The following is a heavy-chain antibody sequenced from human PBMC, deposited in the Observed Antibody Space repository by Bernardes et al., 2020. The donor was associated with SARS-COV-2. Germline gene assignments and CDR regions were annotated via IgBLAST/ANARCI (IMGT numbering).Heavy chain of an antibody. V-gene: IGHV1-24*01. J-gene: IGHJ6*02. CDR1: GYTLTELS. D-gene: IGHD2-15*01. CDR3: ATALVVAATTPRFYYYYGMDV. CDR2: FDPEDGET. Sequence: ASVKVSCKVSGYTLTELSMHWVRQAPGKGLEWMGGFDPEDGETIYAQKFQGRVTMTEDTSTDTAYMELSSLRSEDTAVYYCATALVVAATTPRFYYYYGMDVWGQGTTVTVSS.